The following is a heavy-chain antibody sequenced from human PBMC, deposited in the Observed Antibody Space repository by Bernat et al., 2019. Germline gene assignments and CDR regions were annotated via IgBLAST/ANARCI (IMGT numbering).Heavy chain of an antibody. CDR1: GFTFSSYG. CDR3: AKGLAAACQRGYFDY. J-gene: IGHJ4*02. CDR2: ISYDENNK. D-gene: IGHD6-13*01. V-gene: IGHV3-30*18. Sequence: QVQLVESGGGVVQPGRSLRLSCEASGFTFSSYGMHWVRQAPGKGLEWVAVISYDENNKYYGDSVKGRFTISRDNSKNTLYLQMNSLRGEDTAVYYCAKGLAAACQRGYFDYWGQGTLVTVSS.